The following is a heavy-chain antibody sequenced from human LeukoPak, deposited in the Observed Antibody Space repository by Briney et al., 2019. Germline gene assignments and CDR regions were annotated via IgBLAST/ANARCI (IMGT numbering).Heavy chain of an antibody. CDR3: ARVARSLLLKGYFDY. J-gene: IGHJ4*02. D-gene: IGHD3-16*01. Sequence: GSLGLSCVGSTFIFGSYSMNWIRQPPGKGLEWIGEINHSGSTNYNPSLKSRVTISVDTSKNQFSLKLNSVTAADTAVYYCARVARSLLLKGYFDYWGQGTLVTVSS. V-gene: IGHV4-34*01. CDR2: INHSGST. CDR1: TFIFGSYS.